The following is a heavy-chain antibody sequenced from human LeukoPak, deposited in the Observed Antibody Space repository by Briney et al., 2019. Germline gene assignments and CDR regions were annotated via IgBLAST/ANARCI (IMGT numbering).Heavy chain of an antibody. D-gene: IGHD5-24*01. J-gene: IGHJ4*02. CDR2: INGDATST. Sequence: PGGSLRLSCAASGFTSSSYWMCWVRQAPGKGLVWLSRINGDATSTNYADSVKGRFTISRGNANNTLYLEMNSLRAEDTAVYYCTRDLRGDGYNWNWGQGTLVTVSS. CDR1: GFTSSSYW. CDR3: TRDLRGDGYNWN. V-gene: IGHV3-74*01.